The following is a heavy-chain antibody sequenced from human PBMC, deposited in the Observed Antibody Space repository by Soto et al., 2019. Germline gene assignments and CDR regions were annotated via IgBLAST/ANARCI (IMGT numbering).Heavy chain of an antibody. D-gene: IGHD5-18*01. CDR3: AKHAKHNMGLNTGLDP. V-gene: IGHV4-59*08. CDR1: GGSISSYH. Sequence: SETLSLTCTVSGGSISSYHWIWIRKPPGKGLEWIGYIYYSGSTNYNPSLKSRVTISVDTSKNQFSLKLSSVTAADTAVYYCAKHAKHNMGLNTGLDPWGQGTLVTVSS. J-gene: IGHJ5*02. CDR2: IYYSGST.